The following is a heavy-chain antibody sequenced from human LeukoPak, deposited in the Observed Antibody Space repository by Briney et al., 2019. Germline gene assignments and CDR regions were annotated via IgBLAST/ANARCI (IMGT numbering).Heavy chain of an antibody. Sequence: PGGSLRLSCAASGFTVSNNYMSWVRQAPGKGLEWVSLIYSGGSTYYADSVKGRFTISRDNSKNTLYLQMNSLRAEDTAVYYCARGAGNIAVAGSFDSWGQGTLVTVSS. CDR2: IYSGGST. J-gene: IGHJ4*02. V-gene: IGHV3-66*01. CDR1: GFTVSNNY. CDR3: ARGAGNIAVAGSFDS. D-gene: IGHD6-13*01.